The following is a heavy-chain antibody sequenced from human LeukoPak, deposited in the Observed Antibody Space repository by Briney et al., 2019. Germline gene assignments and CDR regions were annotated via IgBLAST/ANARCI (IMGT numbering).Heavy chain of an antibody. Sequence: GASVKVSCKASGGTFSSYAISWVRQAPGQGLEWMGGIIPIFGTANYAQKFQGRVTITADKSTSTAYMELSSLRSEDTAVYYCARDRAYYYGSGSYTAFDIWGQGTMVTVSS. CDR1: GGTFSSYA. CDR3: ARDRAYYYGSGSYTAFDI. CDR2: IIPIFGTA. J-gene: IGHJ3*02. D-gene: IGHD3-10*01. V-gene: IGHV1-69*06.